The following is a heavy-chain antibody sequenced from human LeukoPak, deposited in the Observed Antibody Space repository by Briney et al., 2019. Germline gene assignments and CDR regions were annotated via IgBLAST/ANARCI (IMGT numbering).Heavy chain of an antibody. V-gene: IGHV3-23*01. CDR2: ISGSGGST. CDR3: AKDRAAFWSGYYPSAFDI. CDR1: GFTFSSYA. J-gene: IGHJ3*02. D-gene: IGHD3-3*01. Sequence: GGSLRLSCAASGFTFSSYAMSWVRQAPGKGLEWVSAISGSGGSTYYADSVKGRFTISRDNSKNTLYLQMNSPRAEDTAVYYCAKDRAAFWSGYYPSAFDIWGQGTMVTVSS.